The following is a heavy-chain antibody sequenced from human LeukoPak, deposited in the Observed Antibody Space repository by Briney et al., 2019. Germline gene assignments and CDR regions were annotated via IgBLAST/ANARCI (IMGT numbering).Heavy chain of an antibody. Sequence: SETLSLTCTVSGGSISSYYWSWIRQPAVKGLEWIGRIYTSGSTNYNPSLKSRVTMSVDTSKNQFSLKLSSVTAADTAVYYCARDSKGYYDFWSGYYAQSWFDPWGQGTLVTVSS. CDR3: ARDSKGYYDFWSGYYAQSWFDP. V-gene: IGHV4-4*07. CDR2: IYTSGST. J-gene: IGHJ5*02. D-gene: IGHD3-3*01. CDR1: GGSISSYY.